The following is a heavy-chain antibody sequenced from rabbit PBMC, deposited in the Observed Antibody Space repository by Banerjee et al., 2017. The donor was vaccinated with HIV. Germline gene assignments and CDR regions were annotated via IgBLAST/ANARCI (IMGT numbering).Heavy chain of an antibody. Sequence: LKVACKASGFTLSSRYWMCWIRQAPGKGLEWNGEISAQCASTWFASRVNGRFTVSRNNAQNTLYLQLNSLTAADTATYFCARGVRGFNLWGPGTLVTVS. CDR3: ARGVRGFNL. CDR1: GFTLSSRYW. CDR2: ISAQCAST. J-gene: IGHJ4*01. D-gene: IGHD4-1*01. V-gene: IGHV1S48*01.